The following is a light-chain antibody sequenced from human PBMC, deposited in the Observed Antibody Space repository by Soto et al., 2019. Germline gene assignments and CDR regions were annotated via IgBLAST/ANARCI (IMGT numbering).Light chain of an antibody. CDR1: QSVTSY. Sequence: EIVLTQSPATLSLSPGERATLSCRASQSVTSYLAWYQQKPGQAPRLLIYDASNRATGIPARFSGSGSGTDFTLTISSLEPEDFAVYYCQHRSSWPPRGTFGGGTKVEIK. V-gene: IGKV3-11*01. J-gene: IGKJ4*01. CDR2: DAS. CDR3: QHRSSWPPRGT.